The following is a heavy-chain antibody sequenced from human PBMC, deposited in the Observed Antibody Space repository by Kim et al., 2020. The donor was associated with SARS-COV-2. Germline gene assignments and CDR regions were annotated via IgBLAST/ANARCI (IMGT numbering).Heavy chain of an antibody. V-gene: IGHV3-9*01. CDR1: GFTFGDYA. D-gene: IGHD2-2*01. Sequence: GGSLRLSCAASGFTFGDYAMHWVRQAPGKGLEWVSGISWNSGSIGYADSVKGRFTISRDNAKNSLYLQMNSLRAEDTALYYCAKDLPYCSSTSCYSGMDVWGQGTTVTVSS. J-gene: IGHJ6*02. CDR3: AKDLPYCSSTSCYSGMDV. CDR2: ISWNSGSI.